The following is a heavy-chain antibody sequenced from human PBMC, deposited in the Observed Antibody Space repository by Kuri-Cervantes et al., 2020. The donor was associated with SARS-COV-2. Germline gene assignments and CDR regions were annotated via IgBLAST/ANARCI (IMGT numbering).Heavy chain of an antibody. Sequence: LSLTCAASGFTFSSYAMHWVRQAPGKGLEWVAVISYDGSNKYYADSVKGRFTISRDSSKNTLYLQMNSLRAEDTAVYYCAVGDCSGGSCYPDYYYGMDIWGQGTLITVSS. CDR2: ISYDGSNK. J-gene: IGHJ6*02. CDR1: GFTFSSYA. CDR3: AVGDCSGGSCYPDYYYGMDI. V-gene: IGHV3-30-3*01. D-gene: IGHD2-15*01.